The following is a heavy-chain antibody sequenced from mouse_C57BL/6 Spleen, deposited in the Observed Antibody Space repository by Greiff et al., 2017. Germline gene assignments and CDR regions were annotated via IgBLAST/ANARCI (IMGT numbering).Heavy chain of an antibody. V-gene: IGHV1-53*01. CDR3: ARPYYGSTYFDY. Sequence: QVHVKQPGTELVKPGASVKLSCKASGYTFTSYWMHWVKQRPGQGLEWIGNINPSNGGTNYNEKFKSKATLTVDKSSSTAYMQLSSLTAEDSAVYYCARPYYGSTYFDYWGQGTTLTVSS. D-gene: IGHD1-1*01. J-gene: IGHJ2*01. CDR2: INPSNGGT. CDR1: GYTFTSYW.